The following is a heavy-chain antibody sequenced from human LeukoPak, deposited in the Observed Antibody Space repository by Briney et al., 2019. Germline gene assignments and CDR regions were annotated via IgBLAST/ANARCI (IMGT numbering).Heavy chain of an antibody. CDR3: ARAPFPFGESDLYDY. V-gene: IGHV3-21*01. CDR2: ISSSSSYI. D-gene: IGHD3-10*01. CDR1: GFTFSSYS. Sequence: GGSLRLSCAASGFTFSSYSMNWVRQAPGKGLEWVSSISSSSSYIYYADSVKGRFTISRDNAKNSLYLLMNSLRAEDTAMYYCARAPFPFGESDLYDYWGQGTLVTVSS. J-gene: IGHJ4*02.